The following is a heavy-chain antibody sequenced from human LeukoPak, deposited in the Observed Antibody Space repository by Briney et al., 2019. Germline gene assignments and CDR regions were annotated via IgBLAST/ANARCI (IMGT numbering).Heavy chain of an antibody. CDR2: IKEDGSEK. Sequence: PTGGSLRLSCAASGFTFNNYWMGWVRQAPGKGLEWVANIKEDGSEKNYVDSVKGRFTISRDNAKNSLYLQMSSLRAADTAVYYCARVMAASVWRSYGSYYYYYYMDVWGKETTVTVSS. V-gene: IGHV3-7*01. D-gene: IGHD3-16*01. CDR3: ARVMAASVWRSYGSYYYYYYMDV. J-gene: IGHJ6*03. CDR1: GFTFNNYW.